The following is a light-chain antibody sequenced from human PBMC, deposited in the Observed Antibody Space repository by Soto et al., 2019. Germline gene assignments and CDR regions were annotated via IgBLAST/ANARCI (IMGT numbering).Light chain of an antibody. CDR3: QQYNKWPRT. J-gene: IGKJ1*01. V-gene: IGKV3-15*01. CDR1: QSVITN. Sequence: EIVMTQSPATLSVSPGERPTLSCGASQSVITNLAWYQQNPGQAPRLLIYGASTRDAIIPARFSGSGSGTECTLTISSLQSEDFAVYYCQQYNKWPRTFGQGTKVDIK. CDR2: GAS.